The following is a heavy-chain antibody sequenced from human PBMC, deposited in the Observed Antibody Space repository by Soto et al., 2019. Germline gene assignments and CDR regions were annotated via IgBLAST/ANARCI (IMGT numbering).Heavy chain of an antibody. CDR2: ISAYNVNT. Sequence: QVQLLQSGAEVKKPGASVQVSCKASVYTFTSYGISWVRQAPAQGLEWMGWISAYNVNTNYAQKLQGRVTMTTDTSTSTDYMEQRSLRSDDTAVYCCARGWGGDYVQVSWGQGTLVTVSS. J-gene: IGHJ5*02. CDR1: VYTFTSYG. V-gene: IGHV1-18*01. D-gene: IGHD4-17*01. CDR3: ARGWGGDYVQVS.